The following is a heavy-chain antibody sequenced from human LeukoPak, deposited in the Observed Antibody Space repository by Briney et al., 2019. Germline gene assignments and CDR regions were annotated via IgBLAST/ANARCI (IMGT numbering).Heavy chain of an antibody. J-gene: IGHJ4*02. CDR2: IKSNHNGATT. Sequence: GGSLRLSCVGSGFSFRDAWLSWVRQAPGKGLEWVGRIKSNHNGATTDYVAPVKDRFTISRDDSKNTLYLQMNSLKIEDTAMYYCAWDDESVFDFWGQGTLVTVSS. V-gene: IGHV3-15*01. CDR3: AWDDESVFDF. D-gene: IGHD1-26*01. CDR1: GFSFRDAW.